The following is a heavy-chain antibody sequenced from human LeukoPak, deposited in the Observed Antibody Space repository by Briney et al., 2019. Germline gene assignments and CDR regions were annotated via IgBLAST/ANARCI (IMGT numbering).Heavy chain of an antibody. V-gene: IGHV4-34*01. D-gene: IGHD2-2*01. Sequence: WETLSLTCAVYGRSFISYYCGSVRQPPGKGLEWVGAINLSGRTNSNPSLQSQATISVDPSNNQFSLKQSSVTATDPDMSYSPRSSVVVRAAMGDYYYYYMVVWGKGNTVTVSS. CDR2: INLSGRT. CDR1: GRSFISYY. J-gene: IGHJ6*03. CDR3: PRSSVVVRAAMGDYYYYYMVV.